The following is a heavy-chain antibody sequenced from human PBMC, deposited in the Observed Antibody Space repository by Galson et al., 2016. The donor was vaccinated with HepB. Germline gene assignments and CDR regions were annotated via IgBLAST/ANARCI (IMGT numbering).Heavy chain of an antibody. D-gene: IGHD3-10*01. CDR2: VSHSGNT. V-gene: IGHV4-4*02. CDR3: ATSLWFGTSPDY. J-gene: IGHJ4*02. CDR1: GGSISDNNW. Sequence: SETLSLTCALSGGSISDNNWWTWFRQPPGKGLEWVGEVSHSGNTKYKSSLEGRATTSLEKSKKQVSLRLTSVTAADTAVYYCATSLWFGTSPDYWGQGALVIVSS.